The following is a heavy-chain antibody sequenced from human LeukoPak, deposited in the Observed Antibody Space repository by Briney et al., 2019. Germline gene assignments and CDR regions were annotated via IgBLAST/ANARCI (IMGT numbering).Heavy chain of an antibody. D-gene: IGHD3-3*01. CDR2: ISSSSSTI. CDR1: GFTFSSYS. Sequence: GGSLRLSCAASGFTFSSYSMNWVRQAPGKGLEWVSYISSSSSTIYYADSVKGRFTISRDNAKNSLYLQMNSLRAEDTAVYYCAKDHWVTIFGVPDYWGQGTLVTVSS. J-gene: IGHJ4*02. CDR3: AKDHWVTIFGVPDY. V-gene: IGHV3-48*01.